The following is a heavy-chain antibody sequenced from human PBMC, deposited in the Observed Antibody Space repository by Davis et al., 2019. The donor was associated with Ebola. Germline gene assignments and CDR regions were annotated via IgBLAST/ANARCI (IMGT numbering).Heavy chain of an antibody. Sequence: ASVKVSCKASGYTFTSYAMHWVRQAPGQRLEWMGWINAGNGNTKYSQKFQGRVTITRDTSASTAYMELSSLRSDDTAVYYCARDLELFGVVIKDYWGQGALVTVSS. D-gene: IGHD3-3*01. V-gene: IGHV1-3*01. CDR1: GYTFTSYA. CDR3: ARDLELFGVVIKDY. J-gene: IGHJ4*02. CDR2: INAGNGNT.